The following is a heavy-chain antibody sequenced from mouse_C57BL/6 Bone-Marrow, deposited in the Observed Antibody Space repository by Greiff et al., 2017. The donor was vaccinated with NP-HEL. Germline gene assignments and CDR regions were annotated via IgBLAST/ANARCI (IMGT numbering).Heavy chain of an antibody. CDR1: GYTFTSYW. V-gene: IGHV1-64*01. Sequence: QVQLQQPGAELVKPGASVKLSCKASGYTFTSYWMHWVKQRPGQGLEWIGMIHPNSGSTNYNEKFKSKATLTVDKSSSTAYMQLSSLTSEDSAVYNCARWLLRYYFDYWGQGTTLTVSS. CDR3: ARWLLRYYFDY. J-gene: IGHJ2*01. D-gene: IGHD2-3*01. CDR2: IHPNSGST.